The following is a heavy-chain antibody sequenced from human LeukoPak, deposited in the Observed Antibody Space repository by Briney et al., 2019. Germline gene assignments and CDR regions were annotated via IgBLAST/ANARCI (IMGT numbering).Heavy chain of an antibody. CDR2: IYYGGST. CDR3: ARSRGRPAQLDY. J-gene: IGHJ4*02. CDR1: GYSISSSYY. Sequence: MPSETLSLTCTVSGYSISSSYYWDWIRQPPGKGLEWIGSIYYGGSTYYNPSLKSRVTISIDTSKNQFSLKLRSVTAADTAVYYCARSRGRPAQLDYWGQGTLVTVSS. V-gene: IGHV4-38-2*02. D-gene: IGHD1-1*01.